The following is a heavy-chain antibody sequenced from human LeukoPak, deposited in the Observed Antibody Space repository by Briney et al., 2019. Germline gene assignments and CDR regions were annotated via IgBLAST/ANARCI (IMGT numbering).Heavy chain of an antibody. J-gene: IGHJ6*03. D-gene: IGHD1-14*01. Sequence: PGGSLRLSCAASGFTFDDYGMSWVRQAPGKGLEWVSGINWNGGSTGYADSVKGRFTISRDNAKNSLYLQTNSLRAEDTALYYGARGGPEYGYYYYMDVWGKGTTVTVSS. V-gene: IGHV3-20*04. CDR1: GFTFDDYG. CDR3: ARGGPEYGYYYYMDV. CDR2: INWNGGST.